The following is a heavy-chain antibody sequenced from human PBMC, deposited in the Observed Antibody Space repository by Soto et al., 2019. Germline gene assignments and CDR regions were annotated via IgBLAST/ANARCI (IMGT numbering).Heavy chain of an antibody. CDR2: IGNAGDT. CDR3: ARWRRLRYFDWSMDV. CDR1: GFTFSRYD. Sequence: GGSLRLSCAASGFTFSRYDMHGVRQATGKGLEWVSAIGNAGDTYYPGSVKGRFTISRENAKNSLYLQTNNLRAGGTAVYYCARWRRLRYFDWSMDVWGQGTTVTVSS. D-gene: IGHD3-9*01. V-gene: IGHV3-13*01. J-gene: IGHJ6*02.